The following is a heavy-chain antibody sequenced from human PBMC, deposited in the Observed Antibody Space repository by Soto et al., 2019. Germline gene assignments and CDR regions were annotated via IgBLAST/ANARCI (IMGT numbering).Heavy chain of an antibody. J-gene: IGHJ4*02. D-gene: IGHD1-26*01. Sequence: QVQLVQSGAEVKKPGSSVKVSCEASGGTFKTYTINWVRQAPGQGHEWIGQIIPMYDSANYAQSFQDRVTISADKSTNTAYMELSSLRSEDTALYYCATWRTYSGSYCFDYWGQGTLVSVSS. CDR2: IIPMYDSA. CDR1: GGTFKTYT. V-gene: IGHV1-69*06. CDR3: ATWRTYSGSYCFDY.